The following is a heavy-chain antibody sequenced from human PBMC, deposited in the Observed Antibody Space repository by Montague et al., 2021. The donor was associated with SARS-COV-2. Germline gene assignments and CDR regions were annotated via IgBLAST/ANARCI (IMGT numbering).Heavy chain of an antibody. J-gene: IGHJ4*02. Sequence: SETLSLTCTVSGGSISNSSYYWGWIRQPPGKGLEWVGSFFYPGSTYYKSSLISRVTLSVDTSKTQVSLRLTSVTAADTAVYFCARQLSLTSGMGFDYWGQGTVVTVSS. V-gene: IGHV4-39*01. CDR1: GGSISNSSYY. D-gene: IGHD6-13*01. CDR2: FFYPGST. CDR3: ARQLSLTSGMGFDY.